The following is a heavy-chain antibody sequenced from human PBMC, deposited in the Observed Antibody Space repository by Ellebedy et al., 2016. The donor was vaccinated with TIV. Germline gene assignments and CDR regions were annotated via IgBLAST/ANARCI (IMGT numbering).Heavy chain of an antibody. Sequence: SETLSLTCTVSGGSISSYYWSWIRQPPGKGLEWIGYIYYSGSTNYNPSLKSRVTISVDTSKNQFSLKLSSVTAADTAVYYCARARYDLWSGYHDYWGQGTLVTVSS. D-gene: IGHD3-3*01. CDR1: GGSISSYY. J-gene: IGHJ4*02. CDR3: ARARYDLWSGYHDY. V-gene: IGHV4-59*01. CDR2: IYYSGST.